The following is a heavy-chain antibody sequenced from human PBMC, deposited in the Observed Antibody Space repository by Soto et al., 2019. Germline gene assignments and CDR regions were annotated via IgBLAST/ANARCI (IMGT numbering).Heavy chain of an antibody. V-gene: IGHV3-72*01. Sequence: EVQLVESGGGLVQPGGSLRLSRAASGFTFSDHYMDWVRQAPGKGLEWVGRSKNKADSYTTEYAASVKGRFTISRDGSKNSLFLQMNSLKTEDTAVYYCTVWGSGNDFGAAWGQGILVTVSS. CDR3: TVWGSGNDFGAA. D-gene: IGHD3-10*01. CDR2: SKNKADSYTT. CDR1: GFTFSDHY. J-gene: IGHJ4*02.